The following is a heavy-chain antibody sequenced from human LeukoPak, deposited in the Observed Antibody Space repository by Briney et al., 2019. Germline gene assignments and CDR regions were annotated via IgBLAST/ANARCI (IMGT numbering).Heavy chain of an antibody. V-gene: IGHV3-21*01. J-gene: IGHJ4*02. Sequence: GGSLRLSCAASRFTFSSYSMNWVRQAPGKGLEWVSSISSSSSYIYYADSVKGRFTISRDNAKNSLYLQMNSLRAEDTAVYYCARDPGELVLFDYWGQGTLVTVSS. D-gene: IGHD6-13*01. CDR1: RFTFSSYS. CDR3: ARDPGELVLFDY. CDR2: ISSSSSYI.